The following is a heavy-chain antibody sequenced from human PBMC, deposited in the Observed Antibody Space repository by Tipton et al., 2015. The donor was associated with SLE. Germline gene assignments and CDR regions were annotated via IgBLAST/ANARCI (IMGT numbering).Heavy chain of an antibody. CDR2: INPDNGNT. CDR3: ARGATKDDAFDI. CDR1: GYTFTSYG. V-gene: IGHV1-18*01. Sequence: QVQLVQSGAEVKKPGASVKVSCKASGYTFTSYGISWVRQAPGQGLAWMGWINPDNGNTNFAQNLQGRVIMTADTSTSTAYMELRSPRSDDTAVYYCARGATKDDAFDIWGQGTMVTVSS. J-gene: IGHJ3*02. D-gene: IGHD1-26*01.